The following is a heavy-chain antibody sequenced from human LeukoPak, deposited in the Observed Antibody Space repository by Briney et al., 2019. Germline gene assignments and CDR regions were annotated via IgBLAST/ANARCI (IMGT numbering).Heavy chain of an antibody. CDR2: IYYSGST. CDR3: ARESNYHGSGTGWFDP. CDR1: GGSISSYY. J-gene: IGHJ5*02. V-gene: IGHV4-4*07. Sequence: PSETLSLTCTVSGGSISSYYWSWIRQPAGKGLEWIGSIYYSGSTYYNPSLKSRVTISVDTSKNQFSLKLNFVTAADTAVYYCARESNYHGSGTGWFDPWGQGTLVTVSS. D-gene: IGHD3-10*01.